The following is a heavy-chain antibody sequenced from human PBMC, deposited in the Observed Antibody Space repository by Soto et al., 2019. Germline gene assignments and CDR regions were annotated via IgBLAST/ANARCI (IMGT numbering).Heavy chain of an antibody. D-gene: IGHD2-8*01. V-gene: IGHV2-26*01. CDR1: GFSLSNPRMG. CDR3: ARINGYYFDS. Sequence: QVTLKESGPVLVKPTEPLTLTCAVSGFSLSNPRMGVSWIRQPPGKALEWVAHIFSSDGKSYSPSLRSRLTISKDTSKSRVVLIMTNMDPVDTATYYCARINGYYFDSWGQGTLVTVSS. J-gene: IGHJ4*02. CDR2: IFSSDGK.